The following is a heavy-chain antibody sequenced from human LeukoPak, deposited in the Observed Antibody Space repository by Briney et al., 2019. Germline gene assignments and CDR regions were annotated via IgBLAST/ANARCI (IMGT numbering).Heavy chain of an antibody. V-gene: IGHV4-59*01. CDR1: GGPISSFY. CDR2: IYYTGRT. J-gene: IGHJ5*02. Sequence: SETLSLTCTVSGGPISSFYWSWIRQPPGKGLEWIGYIYYTGRTNYNPSLKGRVTMSVDTSKNQLSLKLSSVTAADTAIYYCAGGRIAADGSNWFNPWGQGTLVTVSS. CDR3: AGGRIAADGSNWFNP. D-gene: IGHD6-13*01.